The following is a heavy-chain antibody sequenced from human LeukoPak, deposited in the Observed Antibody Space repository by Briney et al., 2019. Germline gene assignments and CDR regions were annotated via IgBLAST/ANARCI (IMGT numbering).Heavy chain of an antibody. J-gene: IGHJ3*02. CDR3: ARGWVVATGGFDM. V-gene: IGHV3-23*01. Sequence: GGSLRLSCAASGFAFNSYDMTWVRRAPGKGLEWVSLITTDTYYADSVRGRFTISRDNSKNTVYLQMNSLRGEDTAVYFCARGWVVATGGFDMWGQGTKVTVSS. CDR2: ITTDT. D-gene: IGHD2-8*02. CDR1: GFAFNSYD.